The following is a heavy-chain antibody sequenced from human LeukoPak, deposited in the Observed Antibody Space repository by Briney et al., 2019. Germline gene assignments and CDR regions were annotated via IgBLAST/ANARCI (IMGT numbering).Heavy chain of an antibody. CDR2: IYYSGST. CDR3: PRTPSRDFDY. CDR1: GGSISSSSYY. V-gene: IGHV4-39*01. Sequence: SETLSLTCTVSGGSISSSSYYWGWIRQPPGKGLEWIGCIYYSGSTYYNPSLKSRVTISVDTSKDQFSLKLSSVTAPDTAVYYCPRTPSRDFDYSGQGTLVTVSS. J-gene: IGHJ4*02.